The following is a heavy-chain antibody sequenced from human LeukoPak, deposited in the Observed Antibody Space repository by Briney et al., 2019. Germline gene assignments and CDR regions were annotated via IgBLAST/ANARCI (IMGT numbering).Heavy chain of an antibody. V-gene: IGHV4-4*07. D-gene: IGHD6-13*01. CDR3: ARDIWGYSSSWYPYYYYYYHMDV. CDR2: IYTSGST. J-gene: IGHJ6*03. Sequence: SETLSLTCTVAGGSISSYYWSWIRHPAGKGLEWIGRIYTSGSTNYNPSHKSRVPMSVDTSKNQFSLKLSSVTAADTAVYYCARDIWGYSSSWYPYYYYYYHMDVWGKGTTVTISS. CDR1: GGSISSYY.